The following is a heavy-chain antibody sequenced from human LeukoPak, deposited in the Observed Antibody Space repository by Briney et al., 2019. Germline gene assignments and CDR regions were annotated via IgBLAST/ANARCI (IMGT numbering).Heavy chain of an antibody. CDR2: INPSGGST. J-gene: IGHJ4*02. Sequence: ASVKVSCKASGYTFTSYYMHWVRQAPGQGLEWMGIINPSGGSTSYAQKFQGRVTMTRDMSTSTVYMELSSLGSEDTAVYYCARVRSVGATLRSPYFDYWGQGTLVTVSS. CDR3: ARVRSVGATLRSPYFDY. V-gene: IGHV1-46*01. D-gene: IGHD1-26*01. CDR1: GYTFTSYY.